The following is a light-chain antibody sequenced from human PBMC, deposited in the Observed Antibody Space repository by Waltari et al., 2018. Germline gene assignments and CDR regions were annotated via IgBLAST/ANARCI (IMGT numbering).Light chain of an antibody. V-gene: IGLV2-8*01. CDR2: EID. Sequence: QSALTQFPSASGSPGQSVTISCTGTSSDFGSYNYDSWYQHHPGKAPKLMIYEIDKRPSGVPDRFSGSMSGNTASLTVSGLQAEDEADYYCSSYIGTNNWVFGGGTKLTVL. CDR1: SSDFGSYNY. J-gene: IGLJ3*02. CDR3: SSYIGTNNWV.